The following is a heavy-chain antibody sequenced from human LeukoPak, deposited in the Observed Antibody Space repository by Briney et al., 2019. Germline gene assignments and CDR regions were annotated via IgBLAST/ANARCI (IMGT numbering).Heavy chain of an antibody. CDR3: ARRYDFWSGSVYGMDV. D-gene: IGHD3-3*01. V-gene: IGHV3-30-3*01. CDR2: IPYDGSNK. J-gene: IGHJ6*02. Sequence: GGSLRLSCAASGFTFSSYAMHWVRQAPGKGLEWVSVIPYDGSNKYYADSVKGRFTISTDNSKNTLYLQMNSLRVEDTAVYYCARRYDFWSGSVYGMDVWGQGTTVTVSS. CDR1: GFTFSSYA.